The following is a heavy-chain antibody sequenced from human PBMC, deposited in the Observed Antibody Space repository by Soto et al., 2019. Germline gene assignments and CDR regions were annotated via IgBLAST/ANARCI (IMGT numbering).Heavy chain of an antibody. CDR3: ARKSGSAVQFDY. D-gene: IGHD1-26*01. V-gene: IGHV1-69*13. CDR2: IIPIFGTA. Sequence: GASVKVSCKASGGTFSSYAISWVRQAPGQGLEWMGGIIPIFGTANYAQKFQGRVTITADESTSTAYMELSSLRSEDTAVYYCARKSGSAVQFDYWGQGTLVTVS. CDR1: GGTFSSYA. J-gene: IGHJ4*02.